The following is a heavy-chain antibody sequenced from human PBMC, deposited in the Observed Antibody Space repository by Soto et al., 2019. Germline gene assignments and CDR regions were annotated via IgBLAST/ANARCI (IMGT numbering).Heavy chain of an antibody. V-gene: IGHV3-74*01. CDR2: IKSDGSST. J-gene: IGHJ4*02. CDR1: GFSLSSYW. Sequence: EVPLVESGGGLVQPGGSLRLSCAASGFSLSSYWMHWVRQAPGKGLVWVSRIKSDGSSTSYADSVKGRFTISRDNAKNTLYLQMNSLRAEDTAVYHCTRSDYFDSWGQGTLVIVSS. CDR3: TRSDYFDS.